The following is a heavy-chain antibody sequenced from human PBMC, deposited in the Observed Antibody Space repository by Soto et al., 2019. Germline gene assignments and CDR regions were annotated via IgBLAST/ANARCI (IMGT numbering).Heavy chain of an antibody. D-gene: IGHD6-25*01. J-gene: IGHJ6*02. Sequence: SRTLSLTCAISGDSVSSNSAAWNWIRQSPSRGLEWLGRTYYRSKWYNDYAVSVKSRITINPDTSKNQFSLQLNSVTPEDTAVYYCARDLMFRDSTGYYYYGMDVWGQGTTVTVSS. CDR3: ARDLMFRDSTGYYYYGMDV. V-gene: IGHV6-1*01. CDR1: GDSVSSNSAA. CDR2: TYYRSKWYN.